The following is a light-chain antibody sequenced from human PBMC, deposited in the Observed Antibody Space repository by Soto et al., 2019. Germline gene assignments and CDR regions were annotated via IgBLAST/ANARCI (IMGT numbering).Light chain of an antibody. Sequence: DIEVTQSPSTLSASVVDRVTITCRASQSISIWLAWYQQKPGKAPKILIYKASSLESGVPSRFSGSGSGTEFTLTISSLQPDDFATYYCQQYSTYTPRTFGQGTKVDIK. J-gene: IGKJ1*01. V-gene: IGKV1-5*03. CDR2: KAS. CDR1: QSISIW. CDR3: QQYSTYTPRT.